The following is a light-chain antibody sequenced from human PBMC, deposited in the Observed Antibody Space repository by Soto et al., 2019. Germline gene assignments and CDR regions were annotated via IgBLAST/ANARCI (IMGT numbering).Light chain of an antibody. CDR1: QSVSSN. V-gene: IGKV3-15*01. Sequence: EIVMTQSPATLSVSPGERATLSCRASQSVSSNLAWYQQKPGQAPRLLIYGASTRATGIPARFSGSGSGTELTITISSLQSEDFAVYYCQQYNNWPRWTFGQGTKVEIK. CDR2: GAS. CDR3: QQYNNWPRWT. J-gene: IGKJ1*01.